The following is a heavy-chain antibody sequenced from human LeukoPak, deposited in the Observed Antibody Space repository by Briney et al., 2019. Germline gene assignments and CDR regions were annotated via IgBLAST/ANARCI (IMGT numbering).Heavy chain of an antibody. CDR2: IYHSGST. CDR3: ARQAEYIYEPGWFDP. V-gene: IGHV4-38-2*02. CDR1: GYSISSGYY. D-gene: IGHD5-18*01. Sequence: SETLSLTCTVSGYSISSGYYWGWIRQPPGKGLEWIGSIYHSGSTHYNPSLKSRVTISVDTSKKQFSLKVSSVTAADTAVYYCARQAEYIYEPGWFDPWGQGTLVTVSS. J-gene: IGHJ5*02.